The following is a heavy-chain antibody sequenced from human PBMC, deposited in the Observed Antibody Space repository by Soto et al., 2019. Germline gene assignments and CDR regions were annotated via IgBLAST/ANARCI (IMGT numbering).Heavy chain of an antibody. V-gene: IGHV4-59*01. Sequence: SETLSLTCAVSGGSLSNYYWTWVRQPPGKGLEWIGYVYYSGTTGYNPSLKSRVAMSVDTSKNQLSLKLSSVTAADTAVYYCARDTIKAASGSYYYMDVWGKGTTVTVSS. CDR3: ARDTIKAASGSYYYMDV. D-gene: IGHD3-10*01. J-gene: IGHJ6*03. CDR2: VYYSGTT. CDR1: GGSLSNYY.